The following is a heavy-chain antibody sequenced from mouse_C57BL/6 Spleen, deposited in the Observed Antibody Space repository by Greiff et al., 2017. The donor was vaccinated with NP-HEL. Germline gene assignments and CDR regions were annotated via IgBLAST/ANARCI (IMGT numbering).Heavy chain of an antibody. CDR2: ISYDGSN. D-gene: IGHD4-1*01. Sequence: DVKLQESGPGLVKPSQSLSLTCSVTGYSITSGYYWNWIRQFPGNKLEWMGYISYDGSNNYNPSLKNRISITRDTSKNQFFLKLNSVTTEDTATYYCARDLTPNWGQGTLVTVSA. CDR1: GYSITSGYY. CDR3: ARDLTPN. J-gene: IGHJ3*01. V-gene: IGHV3-6*01.